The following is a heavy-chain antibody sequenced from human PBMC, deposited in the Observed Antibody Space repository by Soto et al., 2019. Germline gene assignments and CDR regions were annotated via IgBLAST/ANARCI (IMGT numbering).Heavy chain of an antibody. CDR3: ARLVGSGSPWRSYYYYGMDV. V-gene: IGHV2-70*04. D-gene: IGHD3-10*01. CDR1: GFSLSTSGMR. CDR2: IDWDDDK. Sequence: SGPTLVNPTQTLTLTCTFSGFSLSTSGMRVSWIRQPPGKALEWLARIDWDDDKFYSTSLKTRLTISKDTSKNQVVLTMTNMDPEDTATYSCARLVGSGSPWRSYYYYGMDVWGQGTTVTVSS. J-gene: IGHJ6*02.